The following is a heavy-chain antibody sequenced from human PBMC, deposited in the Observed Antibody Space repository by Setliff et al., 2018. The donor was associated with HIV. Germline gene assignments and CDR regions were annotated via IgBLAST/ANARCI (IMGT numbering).Heavy chain of an antibody. D-gene: IGHD3-3*01. J-gene: IGHJ6*02. CDR1: GGSFSSDSYY. V-gene: IGHV4-61*01. Sequence: PSETLSLTCSVSGGSFSSDSYYWGWIRQFPGKGLEWIGYIYYSGSTNYNPSLKSRVTISVDTSKNQFSLKLSSVIAADTAVYYCARIFGDQGYYYGMDVWGQGTTVTVSS. CDR2: IYYSGST. CDR3: ARIFGDQGYYYGMDV.